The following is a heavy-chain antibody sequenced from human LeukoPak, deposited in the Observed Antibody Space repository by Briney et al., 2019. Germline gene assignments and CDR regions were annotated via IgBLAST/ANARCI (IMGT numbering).Heavy chain of an antibody. CDR3: ARDQIGFDY. J-gene: IGHJ4*02. Sequence: ASVKVSCKASGYTFTSYGISWVRQAPGQGLELVGWISAYNGNYAQKFQGRVTMTTDTSTSTAYMELRSLGSDDTAVYYCARDQIGFDYWGQGTLDTVSS. CDR2: ISAYNG. CDR1: GYTFTSYG. V-gene: IGHV1-18*01. D-gene: IGHD3-10*01.